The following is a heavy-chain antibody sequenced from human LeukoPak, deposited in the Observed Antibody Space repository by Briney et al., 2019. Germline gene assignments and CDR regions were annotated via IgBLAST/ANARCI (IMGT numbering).Heavy chain of an antibody. CDR3: ATEAAMPYYYYYGMDV. J-gene: IGHJ6*02. D-gene: IGHD2-2*01. Sequence: ASVKVSCKVSGYTLTELSMHWVRQAPGKGLEWMGGFDPEDGETIYAQKFQGRVTMTEDTSTDTAYMELSSLRSEDTAVYYCATEAAMPYYYYYGMDVWGQGTTVTVSS. CDR1: GYTLTELS. CDR2: FDPEDGET. V-gene: IGHV1-24*01.